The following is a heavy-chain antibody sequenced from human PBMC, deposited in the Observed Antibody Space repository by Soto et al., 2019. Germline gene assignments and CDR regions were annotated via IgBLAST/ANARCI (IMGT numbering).Heavy chain of an antibody. CDR1: GFTFSSYA. Sequence: GGSLRLSCAASGFTFSSYAMHWVRQAPGKGLEWVAVISYDGSNKYYADSVKGRFTISRDNSKNTLHLQMNSLRAEDTAVYYCAREHCSGGSCRTRAFDYWGQGTLVTVSS. CDR3: AREHCSGGSCRTRAFDY. D-gene: IGHD2-15*01. CDR2: ISYDGSNK. V-gene: IGHV3-30-3*01. J-gene: IGHJ4*02.